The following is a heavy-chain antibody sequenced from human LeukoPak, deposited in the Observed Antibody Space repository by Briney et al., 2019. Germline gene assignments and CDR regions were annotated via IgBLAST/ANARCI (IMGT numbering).Heavy chain of an antibody. Sequence: PGGSLRLSCAASGFTFSTYAMSWVRQAPGKGLEWVSSISASAGTTYYADSVKGRFTISRDNSRNTLSLQMNSLRAEDTAVYYCAKDEHGGSGWRDYYDFWGQGTLVAVSS. V-gene: IGHV3-23*01. CDR1: GFTFSTYA. CDR2: ISASAGTT. CDR3: AKDEHGGSGWRDYYDF. J-gene: IGHJ4*02. D-gene: IGHD6-19*01.